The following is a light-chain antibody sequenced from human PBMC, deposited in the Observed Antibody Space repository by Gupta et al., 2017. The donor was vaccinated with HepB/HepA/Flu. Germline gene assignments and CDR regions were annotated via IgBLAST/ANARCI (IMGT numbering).Light chain of an antibody. CDR3: QHRSNWPPT. J-gene: IGKJ1*01. CDR2: DAS. V-gene: IGKV3-11*01. CDR1: QSVGSY. Sequence: EIVLTQSPATLSLSPGERATLSCRASQSVGSYLAWYQHKPGQVPRLLMYDASLRAIGIPARFSGSGSGTDFTLTISSLEPEDFAVDYCQHRSNWPPTCGRGTKVEFK.